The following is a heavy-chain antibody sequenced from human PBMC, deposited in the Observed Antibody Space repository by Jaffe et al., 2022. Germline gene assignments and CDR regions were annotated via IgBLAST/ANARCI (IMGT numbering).Heavy chain of an antibody. D-gene: IGHD2-2*01. J-gene: IGHJ4*02. CDR1: GFTFSSYS. V-gene: IGHV3-48*01. CDR2: ISSSSSTI. Sequence: EVQLVESGGGLVQPGGSLRLSCAASGFTFSSYSMNWVRQAPGKGLEWVSYISSSSSTIYYADSVKGRFTISRDNAKNSLYLQMNSLRAEDTAVYYCARRPNPIVVVPAAEYYFDYWGQGTLVTVSS. CDR3: ARRPNPIVVVPAAEYYFDY.